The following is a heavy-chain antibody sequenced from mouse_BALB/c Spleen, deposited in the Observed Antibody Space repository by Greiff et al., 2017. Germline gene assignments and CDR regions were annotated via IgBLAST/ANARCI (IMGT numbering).Heavy chain of an antibody. Sequence: EVKLVESGPSLVKPSQPLSLTCSVTGDSITSGYWNWIRKFPGNKLEYMGYISYSGSTYYNPSLKSRISITRDTSKNQYYLQLNSVTTEDTATYYWARDLDGYYYFDYWGQGTTLTVAS. CDR1: GDSITSGY. J-gene: IGHJ2*01. V-gene: IGHV3-8*02. CDR2: ISYSGST. CDR3: ARDLDGYYYFDY. D-gene: IGHD2-3*01.